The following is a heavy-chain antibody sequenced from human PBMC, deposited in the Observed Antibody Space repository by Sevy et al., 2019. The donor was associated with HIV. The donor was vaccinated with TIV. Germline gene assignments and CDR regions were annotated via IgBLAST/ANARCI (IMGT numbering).Heavy chain of an antibody. CDR3: ARGIQAGVDY. J-gene: IGHJ4*02. CDR2: MNPNIGST. CDR1: GYTFNLLD. D-gene: IGHD3-10*01. V-gene: IGHV1-8*01. Sequence: ASVKVSCKASGYTFNLLDINWVQQAPGQGPEWMGWMNPNIGSTGYAQKFQGRVTMTRDTSISTAYMELSSLTSEDTAVYYCARGIQAGVDYWGQGTLVTVSS.